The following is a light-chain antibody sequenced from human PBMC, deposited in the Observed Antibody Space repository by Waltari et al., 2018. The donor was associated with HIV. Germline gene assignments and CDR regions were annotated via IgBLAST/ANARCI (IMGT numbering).Light chain of an antibody. CDR3: DSRDSNDIHHV. J-gene: IGLJ1*01. Sequence: SSELTQHPAVFVAMGLTVSTTCHGNPLRKAYATTYQQKQGQAPVLVMYGKSNYASGIPDRFSGSTSGDTASLTITGAQAEDEADYYCDSRDSNDIHHVFGTGTKVTV. CDR1: PLRKAY. V-gene: IGLV3-19*01. CDR2: GKS.